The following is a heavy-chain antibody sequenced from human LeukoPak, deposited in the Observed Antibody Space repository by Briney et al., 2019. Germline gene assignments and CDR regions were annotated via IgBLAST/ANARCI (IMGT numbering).Heavy chain of an antibody. CDR3: ARDSPAAMAHFDY. CDR1: GFTFSSYA. D-gene: IGHD5-18*01. J-gene: IGHJ4*02. Sequence: EGSLRLSCAASGFTFSSYAMHWVRQAPGKGLEWVAVISYDGSNKYYADSVKGRFTISRDNSKNTLYLQMNSLRAEDTAVYYCARDSPAAMAHFDYWGQGTLVTVSS. V-gene: IGHV3-30-3*01. CDR2: ISYDGSNK.